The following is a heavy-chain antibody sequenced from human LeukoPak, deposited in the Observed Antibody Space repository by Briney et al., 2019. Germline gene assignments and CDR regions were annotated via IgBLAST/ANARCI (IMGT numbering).Heavy chain of an antibody. CDR3: ATTHYYFESGGSWRFDP. V-gene: IGHV4-39*07. J-gene: IGHJ5*02. CDR2: MYHSGST. CDR1: GGSISSGGYY. D-gene: IGHD3-22*01. Sequence: SQTLSLTCTVSGGSISSGGYYWGWIRQPPGKGLEWIGSMYHSGSTYYNPSLKSRVTISVDTSKNQLSLQLSSVTAADTAVYYCATTHYYFESGGSWRFDPWGQGTLVTVSS.